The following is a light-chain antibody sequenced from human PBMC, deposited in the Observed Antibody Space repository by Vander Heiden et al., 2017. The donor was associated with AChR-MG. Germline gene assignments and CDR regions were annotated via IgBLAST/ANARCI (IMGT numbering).Light chain of an antibody. CDR2: RDT. CDR3: QSTDATVNVL. Sequence: ELTQPPSLSVSPGQTARITCSGDTLSKQFPYWYQQKAGQAPVLVIFRDTERPSGIPERFSGSTSGTTVTLTISGVQAEDEADYYCQSTDATVNVLFGGGTKLTVL. J-gene: IGLJ2*01. V-gene: IGLV3-25*03. CDR1: TLSKQF.